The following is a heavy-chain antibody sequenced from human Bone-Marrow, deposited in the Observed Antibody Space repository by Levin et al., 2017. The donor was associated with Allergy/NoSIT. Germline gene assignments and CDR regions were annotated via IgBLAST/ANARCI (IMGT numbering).Heavy chain of an antibody. Sequence: GGSLRLSCAASGFAFSNYAMRWVRQAPGKGLEWVSAISGSGENTYYADSVKGRFTISRDNSKNTLFLQLHSLRPEDTAVYYCAKEGGRAESAAGGFGYYYYGMDAWGQGTTVTVS. V-gene: IGHV3-23*01. CDR3: AKEGGRAESAAGGFGYYYYGMDA. CDR2: ISGSGENT. J-gene: IGHJ6*02. D-gene: IGHD3-16*01. CDR1: GFAFSNYA.